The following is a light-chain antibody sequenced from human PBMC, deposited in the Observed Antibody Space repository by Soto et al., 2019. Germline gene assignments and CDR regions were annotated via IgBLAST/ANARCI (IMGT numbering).Light chain of an antibody. CDR1: QSLLHSNGYNY. CDR2: LGS. Sequence: DVVMTQSPLSLPVTPGEPASISCRSSQSLLHSNGYNYLGWYLQKPGQSPQLLIYLGSNRASGVPARFSGSGSGTDFTLKISRVEAEDVAIYYCMQALQTPTFGQGTRLEIK. J-gene: IGKJ5*01. V-gene: IGKV2-28*01. CDR3: MQALQTPT.